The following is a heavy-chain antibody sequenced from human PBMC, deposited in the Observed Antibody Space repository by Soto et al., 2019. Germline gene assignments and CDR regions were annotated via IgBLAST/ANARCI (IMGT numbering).Heavy chain of an antibody. CDR2: IYPGDSDT. V-gene: IGHV5-51*01. J-gene: IGHJ4*02. Sequence: GESLKISCKGSGYSFTSYWIGWVRQMPGKGLEWMGIIYPGDSDTRYSPSFQGQVTISADKSISTAYLQWSSLKASDTAMYYCARLDGLVVVPAAMHPDYWGQATLVTVSS. D-gene: IGHD2-2*01. CDR1: GYSFTSYW. CDR3: ARLDGLVVVPAAMHPDY.